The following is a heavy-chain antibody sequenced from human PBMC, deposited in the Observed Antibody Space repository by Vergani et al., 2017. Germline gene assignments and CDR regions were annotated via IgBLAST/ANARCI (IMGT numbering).Heavy chain of an antibody. CDR1: GYRFTNYW. CDR2: IYPDDSDT. J-gene: IGHJ4*02. CDR3: ARGKSSSGYYLY. Sequence: EVQLVQSGAEVKKPGESLKISCKGSGYRFTNYWIGWLRQMPGRGLEWMGIIYPDDSDTRYSPSFRGQVTISADKSINTAYLQWSSLKASDTAMYYCARGKSSSGYYLYWGQGTLVTVSS. D-gene: IGHD3-22*01. V-gene: IGHV5-51*01.